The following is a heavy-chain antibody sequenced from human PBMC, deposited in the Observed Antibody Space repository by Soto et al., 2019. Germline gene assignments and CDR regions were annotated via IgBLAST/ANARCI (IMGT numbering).Heavy chain of an antibody. Sequence: SETLSLTCAVYGGSFSSYYWTWIRQPPGKGLEWIGEINHSGSTNYNPSLKSRVTISVDTSKNQFSLKLSSVTAADTAVYYCARVVRGPRKYPRLGWFDPWGQGTLGTVSS. CDR2: INHSGST. V-gene: IGHV4-34*01. J-gene: IGHJ5*02. CDR1: GGSFSSYY. D-gene: IGHD4-17*01. CDR3: ARVVRGPRKYPRLGWFDP.